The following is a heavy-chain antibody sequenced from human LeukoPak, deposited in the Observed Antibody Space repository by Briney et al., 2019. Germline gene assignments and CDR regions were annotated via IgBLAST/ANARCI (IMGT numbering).Heavy chain of an antibody. CDR2: LYTSEST. V-gene: IGHV4-4*07. CDR3: ARVRHFHGESSGWIWAFGI. D-gene: IGHD6-19*01. CDR1: GGSISSSY. J-gene: IGHJ3*02. Sequence: PSESLSLTCTVSGGSISSSYWNWMRQPAGKGLEWIGRLYTSESTNYNPSLKSRVTMSVDTSRNQFSLNLSSVTASDTALYYCARVRHFHGESSGWIWAFGIWGQGTKVTVSS.